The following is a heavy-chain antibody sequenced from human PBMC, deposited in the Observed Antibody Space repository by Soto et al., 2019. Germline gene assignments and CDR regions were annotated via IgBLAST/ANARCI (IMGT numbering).Heavy chain of an antibody. V-gene: IGHV3-7*03. D-gene: IGHD2-2*01. Sequence: EVQLVESGGGLVQPGGSLRLSCAASGFTFSSYWINWVRQAPGKGLEWVANIKQDGSEKYYVDSVKGRFTISRDNAKNSLYLQMNSLRAEDTAVYYCARRVVPAAFYYYGMDVWGQWTTVTVSS. CDR3: ARRVVPAAFYYYGMDV. CDR1: GFTFSSYW. CDR2: IKQDGSEK. J-gene: IGHJ6*02.